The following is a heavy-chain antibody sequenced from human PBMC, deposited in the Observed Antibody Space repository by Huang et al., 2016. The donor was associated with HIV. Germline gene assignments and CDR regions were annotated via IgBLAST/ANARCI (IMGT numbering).Heavy chain of an antibody. CDR1: GDSITNNY. Sequence: QVQLQESGPGLVKPSETLSLTCTVSGDSITNNYWDWMRQPPGKGLEWIGSVHHSWSTNYNPARKSRVTISGDTSRNQFSLGLRSVTAADTAVYYCARDRRLPIVPSDYWGRGTLVTVSS. D-gene: IGHD5-12*01. CDR2: VHHSWST. V-gene: IGHV4-59*01. J-gene: IGHJ4*02. CDR3: ARDRRLPIVPSDY.